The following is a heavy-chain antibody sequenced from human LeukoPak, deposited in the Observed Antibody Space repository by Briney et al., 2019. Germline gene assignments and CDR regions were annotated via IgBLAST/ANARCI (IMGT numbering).Heavy chain of an antibody. CDR2: ISAYNGNT. CDR3: ARVVAARRNDY. CDR1: GYTLTELS. Sequence: GASVKVSCTVSGYTLTELSMHWVRQTPGQGLEWMGWISAYNGNTNYAQKLQGRVTMTTDTSTSTAYMELRSLRSDDTAVYYCARVVAARRNDYWGQGTLVTVSS. D-gene: IGHD6-6*01. V-gene: IGHV1-18*01. J-gene: IGHJ4*02.